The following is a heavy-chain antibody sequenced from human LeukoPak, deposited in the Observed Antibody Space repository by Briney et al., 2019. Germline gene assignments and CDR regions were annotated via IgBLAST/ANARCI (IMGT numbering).Heavy chain of an antibody. CDR2: IYYSGDT. V-gene: IGHV4-59*01. D-gene: IGHD4/OR15-4a*01. CDR3: VRGPYGASISKWFDP. J-gene: IGHJ5*02. Sequence: PSETLSLTCTVSGGSISGFSWSWIRQSPGGELEWIGYIYYSGDTAYNPSLRSRVTLSVDTSKNQFSLQLRSVTTADTAVYYCVRGPYGASISKWFDPWGQGAQVIVSP. CDR1: GGSISGFS.